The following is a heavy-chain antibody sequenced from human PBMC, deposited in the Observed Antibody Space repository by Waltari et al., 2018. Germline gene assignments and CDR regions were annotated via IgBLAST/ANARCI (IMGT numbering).Heavy chain of an antibody. Sequence: QLQLQESGPGLVKPSETLSLTCSVSGGSISSTSYYWGWIRQPPGKGLEWIGSFSYNANTNYNPSLKSRITISVDTSKNQFSLQLRSVIAADTAMYYCARPGRVGGGSLMGLDYWGQGTLVTVSS. CDR1: GGSISSTSYY. CDR2: FSYNANT. V-gene: IGHV4-39*01. D-gene: IGHD2-15*01. J-gene: IGHJ4*02. CDR3: ARPGRVGGGSLMGLDY.